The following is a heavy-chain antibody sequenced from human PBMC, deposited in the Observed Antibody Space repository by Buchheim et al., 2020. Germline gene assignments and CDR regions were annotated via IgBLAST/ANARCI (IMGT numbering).Heavy chain of an antibody. CDR3: ARHEVVGGSLVDY. J-gene: IGHJ4*02. Sequence: QLQLQESGPGLVKPSETLSLTCTVSGGSISSSNHYWGWIRQPPGKGLEWIGSIFYTGSTYHNPSLQSRVTISVDRSRNQFSLKLTSVTAADTAVYYCARHEVVGGSLVDYWGQGTPVTVSS. V-gene: IGHV4-39*01. CDR1: GGSISSSNHY. D-gene: IGHD1-26*01. CDR2: IFYTGST.